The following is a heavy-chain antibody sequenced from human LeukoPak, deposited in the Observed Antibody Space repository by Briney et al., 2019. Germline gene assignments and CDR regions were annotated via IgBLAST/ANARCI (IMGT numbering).Heavy chain of an antibody. CDR2: IFDDGSSE. V-gene: IGHV3-33*01. D-gene: IGHD2-2*02. CDR1: GFTFSSYG. CDR3: ARAHGDCSSTSCYMDFDF. Sequence: PGGSLRLSCAASGFTFSSYGMRWVRQAPGKGLEWVAAIFDDGSSEYYAESAKGRFTIARDDSKNTLYVQMNSLRAEDTAVYYCARAHGDCSSTSCYMDFDFWGQGTLVTVSS. J-gene: IGHJ4*02.